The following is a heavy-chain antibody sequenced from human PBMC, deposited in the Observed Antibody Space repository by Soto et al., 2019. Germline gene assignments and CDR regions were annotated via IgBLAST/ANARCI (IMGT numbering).Heavy chain of an antibody. D-gene: IGHD2-2*01. J-gene: IGHJ4*02. CDR1: GFTFSDYN. V-gene: IGHV3-11*05. CDR3: ARQSISWAHY. CDR2: ISSGASYT. Sequence: QVQLVESGGGLVKPRGSLRLSCAASGFTFSDYNMYWIRQAPGKGLEWVSYISSGASYTNYADSVKGRFTISRDNAKNSLYLQMNSLRAEDTAVYYCARQSISWAHYWGQGTLVTVSS.